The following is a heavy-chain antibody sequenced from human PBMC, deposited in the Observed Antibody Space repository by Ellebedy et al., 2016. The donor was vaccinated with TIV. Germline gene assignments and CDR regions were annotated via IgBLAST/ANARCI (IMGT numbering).Heavy chain of an antibody. V-gene: IGHV1-18*01. Sequence: ASVKVSCKASGGTFSSYGIHWVRQAPGQGLEWMGWISGYNGNTNYAQKFQDRVTMTTDTSTSTAYMELRSLKSDDTAVYYCAKDGRVPGNWFDPWGQGTLVSVSS. CDR1: GGTFSSYG. CDR2: ISGYNGNT. J-gene: IGHJ5*02. CDR3: AKDGRVPGNWFDP. D-gene: IGHD6-19*01.